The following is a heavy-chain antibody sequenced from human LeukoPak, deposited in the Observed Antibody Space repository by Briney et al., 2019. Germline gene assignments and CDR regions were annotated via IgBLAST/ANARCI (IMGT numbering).Heavy chain of an antibody. CDR2: IYYSGST. CDR3: ARRRRSSTSKCYFDY. D-gene: IGHD2-2*01. J-gene: IGHJ4*02. V-gene: IGHV4-59*01. Sequence: SETLSLTCTVSGGSISSYYWSWIRQPPGKGLEWIGYIYYSGSTNYNPSLKSRVTISVDTSKNQFSLKLSSVTAADTAVYYCARRRRSSTSKCYFDYWGQGTLVTVSS. CDR1: GGSISSYY.